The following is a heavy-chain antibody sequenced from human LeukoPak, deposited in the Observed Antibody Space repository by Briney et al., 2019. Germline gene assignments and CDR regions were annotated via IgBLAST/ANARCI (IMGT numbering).Heavy chain of an antibody. CDR2: IYYSGST. J-gene: IGHJ1*01. V-gene: IGHV4-39*07. D-gene: IGHD6-19*01. Sequence: PSETLSLTCTVSGGSISSSSYYWGWIRQPPGKGLEWIGSIYYSGSTYYNPSLKSRVTISVDTSKNQFSLKLSSVTAADTAVYYCASDGYSSLKYFQHWGQGTLVTVSS. CDR3: ASDGYSSLKYFQH. CDR1: GGSISSSSYY.